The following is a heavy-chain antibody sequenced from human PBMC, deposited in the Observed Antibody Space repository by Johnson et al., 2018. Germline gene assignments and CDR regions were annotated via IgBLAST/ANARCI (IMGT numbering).Heavy chain of an antibody. CDR1: GFTFDDYA. CDR3: SKMDRRYWGFDCYTGAFDI. D-gene: IGHD2-15*01. V-gene: IGHV3-9*01. Sequence: VQLVESGGGLVQPGRSLRLSCAASGFTFDDYAMHWVRQAPGKGLEWVSGIRWNSGSIGYSDSVQARFTLSHDKGKNSMYLQMNSLRTEETALYYCSKMDRRYWGFDCYTGAFDIWGQGTMVTVSS. J-gene: IGHJ3*02. CDR2: IRWNSGSI.